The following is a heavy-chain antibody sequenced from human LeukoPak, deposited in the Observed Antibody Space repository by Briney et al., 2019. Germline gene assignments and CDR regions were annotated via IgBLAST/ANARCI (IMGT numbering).Heavy chain of an antibody. J-gene: IGHJ4*02. CDR3: AKEPNYDYVWGSFYYFDY. D-gene: IGHD3-16*01. V-gene: IGHV3-11*01. Sequence: GGSLRLSCAASGFTFSDYYMSWIRQAPGKGLEWVSYISSSGSTIYYADSVKGRFTISRDNAKNSLYLQMNSLRAEDTAVYYCAKEPNYDYVWGSFYYFDYWGQGTLVTVSS. CDR1: GFTFSDYY. CDR2: ISSSGSTI.